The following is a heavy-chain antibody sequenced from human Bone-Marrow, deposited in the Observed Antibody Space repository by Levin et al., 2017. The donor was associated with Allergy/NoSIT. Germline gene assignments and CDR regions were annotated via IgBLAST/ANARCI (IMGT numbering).Heavy chain of an antibody. CDR2: ISYDGGNK. CDR3: AKVRYYEERELDY. J-gene: IGHJ4*02. CDR1: GFTFSSYG. D-gene: IGHD1-26*01. Sequence: HPGGSLRLSCAASGFTFSSYGMHWVRQPPGKGLEWVAIISYDGGNKYYADSVKGRFTISRDNSKNTLYLQMNSLRTEDTAVYYCAKVRYYEERELDYWGQGTLVTVSS. V-gene: IGHV3-30*18.